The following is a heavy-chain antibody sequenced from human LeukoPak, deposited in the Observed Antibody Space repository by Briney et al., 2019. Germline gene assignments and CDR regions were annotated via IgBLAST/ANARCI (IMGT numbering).Heavy chain of an antibody. CDR2: IIPNYGAT. Sequence: KISCKGSGGSFSSYTINWVRQAPGQGLEWMGEIIPNYGATNYAQKFQGRVTISADSSTSTAYMELISLTSDDTAVYYCARDYTIKAPYFDYWGQGTLVTVSS. V-gene: IGHV1-69*01. CDR3: ARDYTIKAPYFDY. J-gene: IGHJ4*02. CDR1: GGSFSSYT. D-gene: IGHD5-24*01.